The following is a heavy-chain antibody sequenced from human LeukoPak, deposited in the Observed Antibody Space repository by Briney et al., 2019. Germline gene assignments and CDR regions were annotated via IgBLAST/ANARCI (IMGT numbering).Heavy chain of an antibody. CDR3: ARGATRRLGPARY. J-gene: IGHJ4*02. CDR1: GYTFTSYD. CDR2: MNPNSGNT. Sequence: GASVKVSCEASGYTFTSYDINWVRQATGQGLEWMGWMNPNSGNTGYAQKFQGRVTITRNTSISTAYMELSSLRSEDTAVYYCARGATRRLGPARYWGQGTLVTVSS. V-gene: IGHV1-8*03. D-gene: IGHD1-1*01.